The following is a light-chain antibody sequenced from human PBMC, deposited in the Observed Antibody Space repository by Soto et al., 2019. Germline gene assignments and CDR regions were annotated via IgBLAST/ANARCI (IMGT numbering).Light chain of an antibody. CDR1: ESVSTN. J-gene: IGKJ5*01. Sequence: EIDMTQSPATLCLAPGERGTLSWRASESVSTNLAWYQQKAGQAPRLLIYGASTRATGIPARFSGSGSGTEFTLTISSLQSEDFAVYYCQQYYDWPITFGQGTRLEI. CDR3: QQYYDWPIT. V-gene: IGKV3-15*01. CDR2: GAS.